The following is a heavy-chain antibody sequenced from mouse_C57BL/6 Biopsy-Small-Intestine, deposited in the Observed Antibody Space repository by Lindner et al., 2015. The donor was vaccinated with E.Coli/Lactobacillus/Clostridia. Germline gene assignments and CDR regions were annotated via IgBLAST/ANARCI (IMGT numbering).Heavy chain of an antibody. Sequence: SVKVSCKASGYSFTTYSMHWVRQAPGQGLEWMGWISPSKDKTKYSQKFEGRVTITTDTSASTAYMELSSLRSEDTAVYYCARYDSFNYVDFDYWGQGTLVTVSS. CDR1: GYSFTTYS. CDR3: ARYDSFNYVDFDY. V-gene: IGHV1-66*01. J-gene: IGHJ4*01. CDR2: ISPSKDKT. D-gene: IGHD2-4*01.